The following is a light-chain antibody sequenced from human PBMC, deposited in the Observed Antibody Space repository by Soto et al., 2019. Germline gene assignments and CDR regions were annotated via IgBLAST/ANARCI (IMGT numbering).Light chain of an antibody. CDR1: STNIGSNY. CDR3: AAWDDSLSAVI. Sequence: QSVLTQPPSASETPGQRVTISCSGSSTNIGSNYVYWYQQLPGAAPKLLITRNNQRPSGVPDRFSACKSGTSASLAISGLRSEDEAEYYCAAWDDSLSAVIFGGGTKLTVL. CDR2: RNN. J-gene: IGLJ2*01. V-gene: IGLV1-47*01.